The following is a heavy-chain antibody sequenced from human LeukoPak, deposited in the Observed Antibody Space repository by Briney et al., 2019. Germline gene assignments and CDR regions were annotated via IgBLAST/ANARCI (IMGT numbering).Heavy chain of an antibody. J-gene: IGHJ6*02. CDR3: ARVVHRYSGSYDEAGYYGMDV. Sequence: PSETLSLTCTVSGGSISSYYWSWIRQPAGKGLEWIGRIYTSGSTNYNPSLKSRVTMSVDTSKNQFSLKLSSVTAADTAVYYCARVVHRYSGSYDEAGYYGMDVWGQGTTVTVSS. CDR2: IYTSGST. CDR1: GGSISSYY. V-gene: IGHV4-4*07. D-gene: IGHD1-26*01.